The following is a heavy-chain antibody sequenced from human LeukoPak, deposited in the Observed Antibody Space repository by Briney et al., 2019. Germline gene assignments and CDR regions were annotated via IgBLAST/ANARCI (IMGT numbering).Heavy chain of an antibody. V-gene: IGHV1-69*04. J-gene: IGHJ4*02. CDR2: IIPILGIA. CDR1: GGTFSIYA. D-gene: IGHD5-24*01. CDR3: ARVEMATIYFDY. Sequence: GASVKVSCKASGGTFSIYAISWVRQAPGQGLEWMGRIIPILGIANYAQKFQGRVTITADKSTSTAYMELSSLRSEDTAVYYYARVEMATIYFDYWGQGTLVTVSS.